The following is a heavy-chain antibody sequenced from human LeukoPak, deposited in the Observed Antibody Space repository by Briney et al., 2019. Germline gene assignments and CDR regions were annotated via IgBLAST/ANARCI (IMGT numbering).Heavy chain of an antibody. V-gene: IGHV5-51*01. D-gene: IGHD3-22*01. Sequence: GESLKISCKGSGYSFTSYWLGWVRQMPGKGLEWMGIIYPGDSDTRYSPSFQGQVTISADKSISTAYLQWSSLKASDTAMYYCARLVHADSSGYYYDYWGQGTLVTVSS. J-gene: IGHJ4*02. CDR3: ARLVHADSSGYYYDY. CDR2: IYPGDSDT. CDR1: GYSFTSYW.